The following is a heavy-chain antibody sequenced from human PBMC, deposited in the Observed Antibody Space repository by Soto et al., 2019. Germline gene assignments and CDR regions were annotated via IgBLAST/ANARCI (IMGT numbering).Heavy chain of an antibody. CDR3: ARIGTLLGIVTNNWVDH. D-gene: IGHD3-3*01. J-gene: IGHJ5*02. Sequence: SETLSLTGTVCGASFSSDYSYWSWIRQPPGKGLEWIAYISYSGTYYNPSLKSRVTTSLDGSKNQISLYLSCLTSADTAVYYCARIGTLLGIVTNNWVDHWGKVHLVTGSS. V-gene: IGHV4-30-4*01. CDR2: ISYSGT. CDR1: GASFSSDYSY.